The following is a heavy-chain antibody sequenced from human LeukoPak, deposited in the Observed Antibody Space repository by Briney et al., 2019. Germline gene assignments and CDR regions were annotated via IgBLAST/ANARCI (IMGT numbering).Heavy chain of an antibody. V-gene: IGHV3-30*02. D-gene: IGHD2-2*01. CDR3: AKERSRCFDY. Sequence: GGSLRLSCAASGFTFSNYAMHWVRQAPGRGLEWVAFIRYDGSNQYYAGSVKGRFTISRDNSKNTLYLQMNSLRAEDTAVYYCAKERSRCFDYWGQGTLVTVSS. CDR2: IRYDGSNQ. CDR1: GFTFSNYA. J-gene: IGHJ4*02.